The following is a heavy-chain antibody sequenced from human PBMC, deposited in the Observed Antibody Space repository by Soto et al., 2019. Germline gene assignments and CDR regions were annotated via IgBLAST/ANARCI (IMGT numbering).Heavy chain of an antibody. CDR2: ISYDGSNK. CDR1: GFTFSSYG. Sequence: QVQLVESGGGVVQPGSSLRLSCAASGFTFSSYGMHWVRQAPGKGLEWVAVISYDGSNKYYADSVKGRFTISRDNSKNTLYLQMNSLRAEDTAVYYCAKEVYCSSTSCYGYYYYYGMDVWGQGTTVTVSS. CDR3: AKEVYCSSTSCYGYYYYYGMDV. J-gene: IGHJ6*02. D-gene: IGHD2-2*01. V-gene: IGHV3-30*18.